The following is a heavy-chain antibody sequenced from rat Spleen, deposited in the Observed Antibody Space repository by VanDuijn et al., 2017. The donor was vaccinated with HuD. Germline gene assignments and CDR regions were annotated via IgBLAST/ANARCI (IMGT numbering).Heavy chain of an antibody. J-gene: IGHJ3*01. CDR3: TRSEGSYYYDGTYYYPFAY. CDR1: GFSLTSNS. Sequence: QVQLKESGPGLVQPSQTLSLTCTVSGFSLTSNSVKWVRQPPGKGLEWMGGIWGDGSTDYNSALRSRLSINRDTSKSQVFLKMNSLQTDDTAIYFCTRSEGSYYYDGTYYYPFAYWGQGTLVTVSS. D-gene: IGHD1-12*02. CDR2: IWGDGST. V-gene: IGHV2-1*01.